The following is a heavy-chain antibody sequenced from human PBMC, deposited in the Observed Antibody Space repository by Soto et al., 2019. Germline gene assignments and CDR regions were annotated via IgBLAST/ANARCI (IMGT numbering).Heavy chain of an antibody. V-gene: IGHV3-33*01. CDR1: GFTFSSYG. D-gene: IGHD2-15*01. CDR2: IWNDGSNK. CDR3: ARDGPLSVVVAATPGYYFDY. J-gene: IGHJ4*02. Sequence: QVQLVESGGGVVQPGRSLRLSCAASGFTFSSYGMHWVRQAPGKGLEWVAVIWNDGSNKYYADSVKGRFTISRDNSKNTLYLQMNSLSAEDTAVYYCARDGPLSVVVAATPGYYFDYWGQGPLVTVSS.